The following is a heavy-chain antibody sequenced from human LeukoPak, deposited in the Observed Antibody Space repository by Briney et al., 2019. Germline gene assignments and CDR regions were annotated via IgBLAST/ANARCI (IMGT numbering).Heavy chain of an antibody. J-gene: IGHJ4*02. D-gene: IGHD4-23*01. V-gene: IGHV4-39*01. CDR3: ARHQEYGGNPTFAF. CDR1: GGSIISDTYY. Sequence: SETLSLTCTVSGGSIISDTYYWGWIRQPPGKGLEWIATMHYGGNTYYNPSLKGGVTISVDTSKNQFSLKLTSVTAADTAFYYCARHQEYGGNPTFAFSGQGTLVTVSS. CDR2: MHYGGNT.